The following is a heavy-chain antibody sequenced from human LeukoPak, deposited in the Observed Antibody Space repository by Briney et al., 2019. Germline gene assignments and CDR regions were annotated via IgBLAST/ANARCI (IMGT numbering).Heavy chain of an antibody. J-gene: IGHJ6*03. Sequence: SETLSLTCAVYGGSFSGYYWSWIRQPPGKGLEWIGEINHSGGTNYNPSLKSRVTISVDTSKNQFSLKLSSVTAADTAVYYCAGGRRVVRGCKRAAYYYYYYMDVWGKGTTVTVSS. CDR1: GGSFSGYY. D-gene: IGHD3-10*01. CDR3: AGGRRVVRGCKRAAYYYYYYMDV. CDR2: INHSGGT. V-gene: IGHV4-34*01.